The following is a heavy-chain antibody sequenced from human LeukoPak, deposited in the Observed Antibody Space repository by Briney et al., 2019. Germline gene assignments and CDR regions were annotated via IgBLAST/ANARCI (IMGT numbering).Heavy chain of an antibody. CDR3: AKLQKTSCYSVGDY. CDR1: GFTFSSYA. D-gene: IGHD2-15*01. V-gene: IGHV3-23*01. CDR2: VSDSGNTT. Sequence: PGGSLRLSCAASGFTFSSYAMSWVRQAPGKGLEWVSAVSDSGNTTYYVGSVKGRFTISRDNSRSTLFLQMNSLRVEDTAVYYCAKLQKTSCYSVGDYWGQGTLVTVSS. J-gene: IGHJ4*02.